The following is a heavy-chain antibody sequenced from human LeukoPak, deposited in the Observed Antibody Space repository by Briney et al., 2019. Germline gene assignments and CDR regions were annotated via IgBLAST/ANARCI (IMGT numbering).Heavy chain of an antibody. D-gene: IGHD6-19*01. J-gene: IGHJ4*02. Sequence: ASVMVSCKASGYTFTSYYMHWVRQAPGQGLEWMGIINPSGGSTSYAQKFQGRVTMTRDTSTSTVYMELSSLRSEDTAVYYCAREESSGCFDYWGQGTLVTVSS. V-gene: IGHV1-46*01. CDR1: GYTFTSYY. CDR2: INPSGGST. CDR3: AREESSGCFDY.